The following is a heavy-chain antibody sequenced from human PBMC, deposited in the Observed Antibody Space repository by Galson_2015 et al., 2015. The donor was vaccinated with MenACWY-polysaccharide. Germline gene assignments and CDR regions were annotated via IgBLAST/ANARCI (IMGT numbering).Heavy chain of an antibody. CDR1: GDSITSGGYF. V-gene: IGHV4-31*03. J-gene: IGHJ5*02. Sequence: TLSLTCTVSGDSITSGGYFWSWIRQHPGKGLEWIASISYDGGTYYNPSLKSRVTISADTPNNQFSLKLSSVTAADTAVYYCARGGRAVSNRNWFGPWGQGTLVTVSS. D-gene: IGHD3-16*01. CDR3: ARGGRAVSNRNWFGP. CDR2: ISYDGGT.